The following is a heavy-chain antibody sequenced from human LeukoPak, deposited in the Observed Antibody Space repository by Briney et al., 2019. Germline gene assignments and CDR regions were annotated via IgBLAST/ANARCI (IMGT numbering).Heavy chain of an antibody. J-gene: IGHJ4*02. CDR3: ARHAEYYDSSGYYFGY. CDR2: IYYSGST. V-gene: IGHV4-59*08. Sequence: SETLSLTCTVSGGSISSYYWSWIRQPLGKGLEWIGYIYYSGSTNYNPSLKSRVTISVDTSKNQFSLKLSSVTAADTAVYYCARHAEYYDSSGYYFGYWGQGTLATVSS. D-gene: IGHD3-22*01. CDR1: GGSISSYY.